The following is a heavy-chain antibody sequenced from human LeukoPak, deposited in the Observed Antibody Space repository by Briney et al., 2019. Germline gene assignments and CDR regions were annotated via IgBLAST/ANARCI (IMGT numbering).Heavy chain of an antibody. CDR2: INPSGGST. Sequence: SVKVSCKASGYTFTSYYIHWVRQAPGQGLEWMGIINPSGGSTSYSQKFQGRVTMTRDTSTTTVYMDLSSLRSEDTAVYYCARGETGTWLDYWGQGTLVTVSS. D-gene: IGHD1-1*01. V-gene: IGHV1-46*03. CDR3: ARGETGTWLDY. J-gene: IGHJ4*02. CDR1: GYTFTSYY.